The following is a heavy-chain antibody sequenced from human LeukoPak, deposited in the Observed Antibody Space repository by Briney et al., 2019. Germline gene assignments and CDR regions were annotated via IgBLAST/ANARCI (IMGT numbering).Heavy chain of an antibody. Sequence: SETLSLTCTVSGGSISSYHWSWIRQPPGKGLEWIGYIYYSGSTNYNPSLKSRVTISVDTSKNQFSLKLSSVTAADTAVYYCARHSANYFIFDYWGQGTLVTVSS. CDR1: GGSISSYH. D-gene: IGHD2/OR15-2a*01. J-gene: IGHJ4*02. CDR2: IYYSGST. CDR3: ARHSANYFIFDY. V-gene: IGHV4-59*08.